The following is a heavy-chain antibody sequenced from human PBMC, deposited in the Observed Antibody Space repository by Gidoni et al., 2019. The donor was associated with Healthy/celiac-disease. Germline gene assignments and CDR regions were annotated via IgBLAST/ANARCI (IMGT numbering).Heavy chain of an antibody. CDR2: ST. J-gene: IGHJ4*02. CDR3: AKVSVVTAIYYFDY. Sequence: STYYADSVKVLFTISWDNSKNTLYLQINSLRAEDTAVYYCAKVSVVTAIYYFDYWGQGTLVTVSS. V-gene: IGHV3-23*01. D-gene: IGHD2-21*02.